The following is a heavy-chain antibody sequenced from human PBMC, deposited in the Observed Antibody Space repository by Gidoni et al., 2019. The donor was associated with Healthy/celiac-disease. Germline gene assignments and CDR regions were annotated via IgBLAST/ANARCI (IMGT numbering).Heavy chain of an antibody. V-gene: IGHV3-30-3*01. J-gene: IGHJ4*02. Sequence: GQLVESGGGVVQRGRSLRLSREAPGSTVGGGAMQWARQAPGKGLERVAVISYDGSNTYYADSVKGRFTISRDNSKNTLYLHINSLGAEYTAVYYCARDVAAAAPGGPYFDYWGQGTLVTVSS. CDR1: GSTVGGGA. CDR3: ARDVAAAAPGGPYFDY. CDR2: ISYDGSNT. D-gene: IGHD6-13*01.